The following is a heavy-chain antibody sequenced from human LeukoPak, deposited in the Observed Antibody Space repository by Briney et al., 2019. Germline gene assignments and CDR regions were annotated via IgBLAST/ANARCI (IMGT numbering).Heavy chain of an antibody. CDR2: MNPNSGNT. J-gene: IGHJ5*02. CDR1: GGTLSSYA. CDR3: ARGIWRGNWFDP. Sequence: GASVKVSCKASGGTLSSYAISWVRQATGQGLEWMGWMNPNSGNTGYAQKFQGRVTMTRNTSISTAYMELSSLRSEDTAVYYCARGIWRGNWFDPWGQGTLVTVSS. V-gene: IGHV1-8*02. D-gene: IGHD2-21*01.